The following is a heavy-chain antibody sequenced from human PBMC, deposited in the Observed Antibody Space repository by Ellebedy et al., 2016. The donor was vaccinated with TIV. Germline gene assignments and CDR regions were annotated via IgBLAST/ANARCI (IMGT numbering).Heavy chain of an antibody. CDR1: GFTFRGYW. CDR3: ARGRTANWYFDL. J-gene: IGHJ2*01. V-gene: IGHV3-7*03. Sequence: GESLKISCAASGFTFRGYWINSVRQAPGKGLEWVATVSQDESEKYVADSVKGRFAISRDNAKNSLYLQMGGLRAEDTGLYYCARGRTANWYFDLWGRGTLVTVSS. CDR2: VSQDESEK. D-gene: IGHD1-1*01.